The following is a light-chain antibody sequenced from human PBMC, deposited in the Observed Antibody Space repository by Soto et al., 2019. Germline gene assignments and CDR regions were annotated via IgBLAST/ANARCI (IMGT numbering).Light chain of an antibody. CDR2: EDN. CDR3: QSYGSSTVV. J-gene: IGLJ2*01. Sequence: NFMLTQPHSVSESPGKTVTISCTRSSGNIASNYVQWYQQRPGSAPTTVIYEDNKRPSGVPDRFSGSTDGSSNSASLTISGLQTEDEADYYCQSYGSSTVVFGGGTKLTVL. V-gene: IGLV6-57*04. CDR1: SGNIASNY.